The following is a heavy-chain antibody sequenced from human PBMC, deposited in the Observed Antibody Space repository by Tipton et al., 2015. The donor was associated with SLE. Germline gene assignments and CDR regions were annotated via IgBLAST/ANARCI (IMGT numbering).Heavy chain of an antibody. CDR3: AREAIFGVVTCFDY. CDR1: GYIFTSYG. D-gene: IGHD3-3*01. V-gene: IGHV1-18*01. CDR2: ISGYNGST. Sequence: QLVQSGAEVKKPGASVKVSCKASGYIFTSYGISWVRQAPGQGLEWMGWISGYNGSTNYAQKLQGRVTMTTDTSTSTAYMELRSLRSGDTAVYYCAREAIFGVVTCFDYWGQGTLVTVSS. J-gene: IGHJ4*02.